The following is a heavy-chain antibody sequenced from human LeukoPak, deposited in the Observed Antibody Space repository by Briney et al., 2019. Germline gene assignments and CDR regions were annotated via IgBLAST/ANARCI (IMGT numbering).Heavy chain of an antibody. D-gene: IGHD6-19*01. CDR1: GGSFSDYY. Sequence: SETLSLTCAVYGGSFSDYYWNWVRQPPGQGLEWIGEINHSGSTNYNPSLKSRVTISVDTSKNQFSLKLSSVTAADTAVYYCARQDSSGWDWGQGTLVTVSS. V-gene: IGHV4-34*01. CDR3: ARQDSSGWD. CDR2: INHSGST. J-gene: IGHJ4*02.